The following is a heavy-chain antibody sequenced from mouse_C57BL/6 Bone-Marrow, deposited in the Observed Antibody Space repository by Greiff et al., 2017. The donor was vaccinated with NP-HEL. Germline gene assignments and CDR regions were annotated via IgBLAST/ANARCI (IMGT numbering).Heavy chain of an antibody. CDR2: IWSDGST. Sequence: QVQLQESGPGLVAPSQSLSITCTVSGFSLTSYGVHWVRQPPGKGLEWLVVIWSDGSTTYNSALKSRLSISKDNSKSQVFLKMNSLQTDDTAMYYCARHPSYGNYDGMDYWGQGTSVTVSS. J-gene: IGHJ4*01. CDR3: ARHPSYGNYDGMDY. V-gene: IGHV2-6-1*01. D-gene: IGHD2-10*01. CDR1: GFSLTSYG.